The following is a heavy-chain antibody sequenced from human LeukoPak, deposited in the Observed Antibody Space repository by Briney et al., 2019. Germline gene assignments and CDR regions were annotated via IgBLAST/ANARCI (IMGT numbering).Heavy chain of an antibody. J-gene: IGHJ6*04. CDR2: ISSIGGST. CDR1: QFSFSSYA. Sequence: GGSLRLSCAAAQFSFSSYAMSWVRQAPGKGLEWVSGISSIGGSTVYADSVQGRFTISRDNAKNSLYLQMNSLRAEDTAVYYCAELGITMIGGVWGKGTTVTISS. CDR3: AELGITMIGGV. D-gene: IGHD3-10*02. V-gene: IGHV3-23*01.